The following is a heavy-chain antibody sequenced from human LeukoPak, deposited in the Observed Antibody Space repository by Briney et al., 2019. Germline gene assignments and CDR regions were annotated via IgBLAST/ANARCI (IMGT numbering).Heavy chain of an antibody. D-gene: IGHD6-19*01. J-gene: IGHJ4*02. Sequence: PGGSLRLSXAASGFTFSSYAMSWVRQTPGTGLEWVSSIYGSDSSTYYSDSVKGRFTISRDNSKNTLYLQMNSLRVDDTAVYYCAKGIAVAGTELADWGQGTLVTVSA. CDR1: GFTFSSYA. V-gene: IGHV3-23*05. CDR3: AKGIAVAGTELAD. CDR2: IYGSDSST.